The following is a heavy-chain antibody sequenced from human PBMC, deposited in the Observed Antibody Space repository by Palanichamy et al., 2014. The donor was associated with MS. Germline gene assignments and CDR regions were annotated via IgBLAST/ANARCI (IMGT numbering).Heavy chain of an antibody. D-gene: IGHD3-22*01. CDR2: FDPEDGET. CDR3: VIMSGVYISSGALMDY. J-gene: IGHJ4*02. V-gene: IGHV1-24*01. Sequence: LEQLGLSDDPGASVKVSCKVSGYTLTEISVHWVRQAPGKGLEWMGGFDPEDGETIYPEKFQDRVTVTEDISTDTSYMELSSLRSEDTAVYYCVIMSGVYISSGALMDYWGQGTLVTVSS. CDR1: GYTLTEIS.